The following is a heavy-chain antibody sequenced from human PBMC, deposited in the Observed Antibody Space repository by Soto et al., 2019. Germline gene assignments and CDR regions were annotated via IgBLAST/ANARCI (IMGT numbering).Heavy chain of an antibody. Sequence: QVQLVESGGGVVQPGRSLRLSCAASGFTFSSYGMHWVRQAPGTGLERVAVIRYDGSNKYYADSVKGRFTISRDNCKNTLYLQMNSLRAEDTAVYYCGRDRRVYCSSTSCYSPGMDVWGQGTTVTVSS. CDR2: IRYDGSNK. D-gene: IGHD2-2*01. CDR3: GRDRRVYCSSTSCYSPGMDV. J-gene: IGHJ6*02. V-gene: IGHV3-33*01. CDR1: GFTFSSYG.